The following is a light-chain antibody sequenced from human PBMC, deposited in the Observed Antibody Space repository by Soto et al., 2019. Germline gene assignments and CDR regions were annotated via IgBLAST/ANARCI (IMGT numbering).Light chain of an antibody. V-gene: IGLV3-21*02. J-gene: IGLJ2*01. CDR2: DNS. Sequence: SYELTQPPLVSVAPGQTARITCAGNNIGTKSVHWYQQKPGRAPVLVVYDNSDRPSDIPARFPGSNSGNTATLTISGGEVGDEADYYCQVWHSSTEHVIFGGGTKLTVL. CDR1: NIGTKS. CDR3: QVWHSSTEHVI.